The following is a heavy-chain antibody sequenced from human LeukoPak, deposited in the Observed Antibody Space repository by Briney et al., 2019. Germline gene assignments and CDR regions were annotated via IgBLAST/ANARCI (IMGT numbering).Heavy chain of an antibody. CDR2: INPNSGGT. J-gene: IGHJ4*02. Sequence: ASVKVSCKASGYTFTGYYIHWVRQAPGQGLEWMGRINPNSGGTNYAQKFQGRVTMTRDTSISAAYMELSRLRSDDTAVYYCARGKATTVIPPLLGYWGQGTLVTVSS. CDR1: GYTFTGYY. CDR3: ARGKATTVIPPLLGY. D-gene: IGHD4-17*01. V-gene: IGHV1-2*06.